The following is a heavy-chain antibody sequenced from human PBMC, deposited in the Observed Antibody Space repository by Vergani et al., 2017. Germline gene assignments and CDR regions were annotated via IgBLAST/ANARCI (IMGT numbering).Heavy chain of an antibody. Sequence: QVQLVESGGGVVQPGRSLRLSCAASGFTFGDHGIHWVRRAPGKGLEWVALISYDGTNKYYTNSVRGRFTISRDSSKRTQYLQMNSLRAEDTAVYYCAKDWGFAPDSTGVARGLIDYWGQGTLVIVSS. V-gene: IGHV3-30-3*01. J-gene: IGHJ4*02. CDR1: GFTFGDHG. CDR3: AKDWGFAPDSTGVARGLIDY. CDR2: ISYDGTNK. D-gene: IGHD5-12*01.